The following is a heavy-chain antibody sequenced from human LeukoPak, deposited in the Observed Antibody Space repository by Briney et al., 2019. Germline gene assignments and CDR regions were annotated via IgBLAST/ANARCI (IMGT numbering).Heavy chain of an antibody. CDR3: AKVHCSSTSCYPNYYYYYGMDV. V-gene: IGHV3-30*18. D-gene: IGHD2-2*01. CDR2: ISYDGTNK. CDR1: GFTFSSYG. Sequence: GGSLRLSCAASGFTFSSYGMHWVRQAPGKGLEWVAVISYDGTNKYYADSVKGRFTISRDNSKNTLYLQMNSLRAEDTAVYYCAKVHCSSTSCYPNYYYYYGMDVWGQGTTVTASS. J-gene: IGHJ6*02.